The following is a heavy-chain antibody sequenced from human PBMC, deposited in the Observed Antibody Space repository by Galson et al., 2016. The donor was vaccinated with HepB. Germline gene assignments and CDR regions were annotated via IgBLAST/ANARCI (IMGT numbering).Heavy chain of an antibody. J-gene: IGHJ4*01. Sequence: SLRLSCAASGFIFSDYGMHWVRQAPGKGLEWVSVIWSDGSNKYYADSVKGRFTISRDNSKNTLDLQVNILKVEDTAVYYCVRDKEGGNGFDYWGQGILVTVSS. CDR3: VRDKEGGNGFDY. CDR2: IWSDGSNK. CDR1: GFIFSDYG. V-gene: IGHV3-33*01. D-gene: IGHD4-23*01.